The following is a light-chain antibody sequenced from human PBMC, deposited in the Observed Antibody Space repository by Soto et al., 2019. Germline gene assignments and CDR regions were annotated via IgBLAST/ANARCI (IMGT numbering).Light chain of an antibody. CDR1: QDIRSY. CDR2: AAS. V-gene: IGKV1-39*01. Sequence: DIEMTQFTSSLSASVGDRVTITCRTSQDIRSYLNWYQQKPGKAPKLLIYAASSLQSGVPSRFSGSGYGTDFNLTISSLQPEDFATYYCQQSYSTPHTFGQGTRLEIK. J-gene: IGKJ5*01. CDR3: QQSYSTPHT.